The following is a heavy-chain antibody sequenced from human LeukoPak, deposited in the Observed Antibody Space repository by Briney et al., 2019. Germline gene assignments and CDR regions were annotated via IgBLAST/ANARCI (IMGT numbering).Heavy chain of an antibody. J-gene: IGHJ4*02. CDR3: ARDLGNVGWLIDY. V-gene: IGHV4-4*07. CDR1: GASITTYC. Sequence: SETLSLTCSVSGASITTYCWSWSRQSAGKGLEWIGRIHNSGSPHYNPSLTGRVTMSLDTSKNQFSLKLTSVTAADTAVYYCARDLGNVGWLIDYWGQGTMVTVSS. CDR2: IHNSGSP. D-gene: IGHD6-19*01.